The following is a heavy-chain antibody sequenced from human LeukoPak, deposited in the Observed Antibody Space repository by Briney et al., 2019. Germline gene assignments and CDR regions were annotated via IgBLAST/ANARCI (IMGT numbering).Heavy chain of an antibody. D-gene: IGHD3-10*01. J-gene: IGHJ4*02. CDR1: GGSFSGYY. Sequence: PSETLSLTCAVYGGSFSGYYWSWIRQPPGKGLEWIGSIYYSGSTYYNPSLKSRVTISVDTSKNQFSLKLSSVTAADTAVYYCARHRFHYGSGSYYFDYWGQGTLVTVSS. V-gene: IGHV4-34*01. CDR3: ARHRFHYGSGSYYFDY. CDR2: IYYSGST.